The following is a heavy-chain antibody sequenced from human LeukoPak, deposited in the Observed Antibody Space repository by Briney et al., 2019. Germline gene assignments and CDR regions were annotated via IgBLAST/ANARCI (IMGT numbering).Heavy chain of an antibody. CDR1: GYTFTSNY. D-gene: IGHD1-26*01. Sequence: ASVKVSCKAFGYTFTSNYMHWVRQAPGQGPEWMGVISPSGGSTTYAQKFQGRVTLSRDMSTSTDYLELSSLRSEDTAVYYCARVPYSYYYYMDVWGKGTTVTVSS. J-gene: IGHJ6*03. CDR2: ISPSGGST. V-gene: IGHV1-46*01. CDR3: ARVPYSYYYYMDV.